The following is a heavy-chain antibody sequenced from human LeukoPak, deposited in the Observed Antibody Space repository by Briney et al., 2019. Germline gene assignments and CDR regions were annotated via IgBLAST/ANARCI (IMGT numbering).Heavy chain of an antibody. CDR1: GFTLSGHW. CDR3: ARIGSNAALDY. V-gene: IGHV3-74*01. Sequence: GGSLRLSCAASGFTLSGHWMHWVRQAPGKGLVWVSHINSDGTNTRYADSVKGRFTISRDNARNTLYLQMRSLRADDTAVYYCARIGSNAALDYWGQGALVTVSS. D-gene: IGHD6-13*01. J-gene: IGHJ4*02. CDR2: INSDGTNT.